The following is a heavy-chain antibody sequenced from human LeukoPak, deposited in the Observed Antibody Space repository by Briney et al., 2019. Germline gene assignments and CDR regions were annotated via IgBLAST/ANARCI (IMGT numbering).Heavy chain of an antibody. CDR1: GGSLSSYV. J-gene: IGHJ4*02. Sequence: SETLSLTCTVSGGSLSSYVWSWIRQPPGKGLEWIGYIYYSGSTNYNPSLKSRVTMSVDTAKNQFSLKLTSVTAADTAVYYCARHKIPDDYYSCFDYWGQGTLVTVSS. CDR3: ARHKIPDDYYSCFDY. V-gene: IGHV4-59*08. CDR2: IYYSGST. D-gene: IGHD3-22*01.